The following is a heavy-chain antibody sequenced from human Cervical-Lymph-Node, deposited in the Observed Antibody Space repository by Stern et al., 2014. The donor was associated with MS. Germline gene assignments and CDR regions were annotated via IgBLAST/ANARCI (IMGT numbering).Heavy chain of an antibody. CDR3: ARDCRLRYFDNYGMDV. V-gene: IGHV4-61*02. Sequence: QLQLQESGPGLVKPSQTLSLTCTVSGGSISSGSYYWSWIRQPAGKGLEWIGRIYTSGSTNYNPSLKSRVTISVNTPKNQFPRKLSFVTAADTAVYYCARDCRLRYFDNYGMDVWGQGTTVTVSS. CDR1: GGSISSGSYY. CDR2: IYTSGST. J-gene: IGHJ6*02. D-gene: IGHD3-9*01.